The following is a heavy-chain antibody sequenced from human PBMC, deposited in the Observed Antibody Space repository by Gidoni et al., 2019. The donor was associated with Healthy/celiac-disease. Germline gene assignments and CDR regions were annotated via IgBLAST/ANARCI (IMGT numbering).Heavy chain of an antibody. D-gene: IGHD7-27*01. CDR1: GGSISSSIYY. Sequence: QLQLQEAGPGLVKPSETLSRTGTVSGGSISSSIYYWGWIRQPPGKGLEWIGRIYYSGRTYYNPSLKSRVTISVDTSKNQFSLKLSSVTAADTAVYYCARHRVGGLGDYWGQGTLVTVSS. J-gene: IGHJ4*02. V-gene: IGHV4-39*01. CDR2: IYYSGRT. CDR3: ARHRVGGLGDY.